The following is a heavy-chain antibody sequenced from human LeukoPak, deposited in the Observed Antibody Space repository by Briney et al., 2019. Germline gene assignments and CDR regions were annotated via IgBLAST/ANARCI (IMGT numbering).Heavy chain of an antibody. D-gene: IGHD3-10*01. J-gene: IGHJ3*02. CDR3: AGARGTTRYVAGAFDI. Sequence: SETLSLTCTVSGGSISSSYWSCIRQPPGKGLEWIGYIYHSGSTNYNPSLESRVAISVETSKNQFSLNLSSVAAADTAVYYCAGARGTTRYVAGAFDIWGQGTMVTVSS. CDR2: IYHSGST. CDR1: GGSISSSY. V-gene: IGHV4-59*01.